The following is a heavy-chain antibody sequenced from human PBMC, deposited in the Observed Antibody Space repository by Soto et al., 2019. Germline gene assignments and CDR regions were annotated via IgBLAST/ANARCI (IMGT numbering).Heavy chain of an antibody. V-gene: IGHV1-46*01. CDR2: INPSGGAT. CDR3: ARGSSLALDY. J-gene: IGHJ4*02. Sequence: QVQMVQSGAEVKKPGASVKVSCEASGYTFTDYYMHWVRQAPGQGLEWLGRINPSGGATTYVQKFKGRVNMTKDTSTSTVYMDLSSLTPEDTAVYYCARGSSLALDYWGQGTLVTVAS. CDR1: GYTFTDYY.